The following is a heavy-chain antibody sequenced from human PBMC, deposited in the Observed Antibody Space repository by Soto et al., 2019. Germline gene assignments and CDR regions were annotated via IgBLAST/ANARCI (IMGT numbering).Heavy chain of an antibody. CDR2: IWYDGNNK. D-gene: IGHD5-12*01. V-gene: IGHV3-33*01. Sequence: GGSLGLSCEASEFIFSDHGMHWVRQAPGKGLEWVAVIWYDGNNKFYGDSVKGRFTISRDNSKNTLYLQMNSLRGDDTAVYYCARNNGYERSYLDYWGQGTLVTVSS. J-gene: IGHJ4*02. CDR3: ARNNGYERSYLDY. CDR1: EFIFSDHG.